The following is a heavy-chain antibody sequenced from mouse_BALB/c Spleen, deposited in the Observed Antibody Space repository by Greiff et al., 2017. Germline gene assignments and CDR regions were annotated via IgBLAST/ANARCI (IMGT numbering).Heavy chain of an antibody. J-gene: IGHJ2*01. D-gene: IGHD4-1*01. CDR2: IDPSDSYT. V-gene: IGHV1-69*02. CDR3: AELGNYFDY. CDR1: GYTFTSYW. Sequence: QVQLQQPGAELVKPGASVKLSCKASGYTFTSYWMHWVKQRPGQGLEWIGEIDPSDSYTNYNQKFKGKATLTVDKSSSTAYMQLSSLTSEDSAVYYCAELGNYFDYWGQGTTLTVSS.